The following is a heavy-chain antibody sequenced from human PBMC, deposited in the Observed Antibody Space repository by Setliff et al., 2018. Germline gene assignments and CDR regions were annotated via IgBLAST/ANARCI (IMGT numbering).Heavy chain of an antibody. CDR1: GFIFSMYK. V-gene: IGHV3-7*03. Sequence: GGSLRLSCEASGFIFSMYKMSWVRQAPGKGLEWVANIKQDGSEKSYVDSVRGRFTISRDNAKNSLDLQMNTLKTDDTAVYYCASDLYGANGGFWGQGTLVTVSS. CDR3: ASDLYGANGGF. CDR2: IKQDGSEK. J-gene: IGHJ4*02. D-gene: IGHD2-8*01.